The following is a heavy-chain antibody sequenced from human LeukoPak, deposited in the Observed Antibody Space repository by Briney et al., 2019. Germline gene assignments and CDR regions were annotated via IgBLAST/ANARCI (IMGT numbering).Heavy chain of an antibody. CDR3: ASILSDYDAFDI. CDR1: GGSFSGYY. V-gene: IGHV4-30-4*01. D-gene: IGHD3-9*01. Sequence: PSETLSLTCTVYGGSFSGYYWSWIRQPPGKGLEWIGYIYYSGSTYYNPSLKSRVTISVDTSKNQFSLKLSSVTAADTAVYYCASILSDYDAFDIWGQGTMVTVSS. J-gene: IGHJ3*02. CDR2: IYYSGST.